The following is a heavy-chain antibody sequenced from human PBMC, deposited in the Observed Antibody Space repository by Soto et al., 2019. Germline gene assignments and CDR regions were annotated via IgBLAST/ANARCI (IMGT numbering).Heavy chain of an antibody. J-gene: IGHJ4*02. CDR2: ISYDGSKK. D-gene: IGHD6-19*01. V-gene: IGHV3-30-3*01. Sequence: QVQMVESGGGVVQPGRSLRLSCAASGLRLSSYVMHWVRQAPGKGLEWVAGISYDGSKKYYADSVKGRFILSRDKSKNTLYLQMNCLRAEDTAVYYCARDLRQWLVGPYCFDYWGQGTLVTVSS. CDR1: GLRLSSYV. CDR3: ARDLRQWLVGPYCFDY.